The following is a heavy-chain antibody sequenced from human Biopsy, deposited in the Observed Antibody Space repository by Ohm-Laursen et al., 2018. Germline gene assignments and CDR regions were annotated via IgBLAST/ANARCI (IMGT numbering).Heavy chain of an antibody. CDR2: INPKSGVA. D-gene: IGHD4-17*01. V-gene: IGHV1-2*02. Sequence: SVKVSCKASEYTVTDYYVHWVRQAPGQGFEWMGWINPKSGVANHAQNFQGRVSMTRDTSISTVYLELSGLRSDDTAVYYCARDMTVTARPYYYSGVDVWGPGTRVTVSS. CDR3: ARDMTVTARPYYYSGVDV. CDR1: EYTVTDYY. J-gene: IGHJ6*02.